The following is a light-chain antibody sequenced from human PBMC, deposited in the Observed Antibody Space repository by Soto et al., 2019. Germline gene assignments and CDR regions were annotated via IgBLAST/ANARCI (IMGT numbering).Light chain of an antibody. J-gene: IGLJ1*01. V-gene: IGLV1-40*01. CDR1: SSNIGAGYD. Sequence: QSVLTQPPSVSGAPGQRVTISCTGSSSNIGAGYDVHRYQRLPGTAPKVLIYNNNNRPSGVPDRFSGTKSGTSASLANTGLMAEDEADYYGQSYDSRLSGYSVSATGTMLT. CDR2: NNN. CDR3: QSYDSRLSGYSV.